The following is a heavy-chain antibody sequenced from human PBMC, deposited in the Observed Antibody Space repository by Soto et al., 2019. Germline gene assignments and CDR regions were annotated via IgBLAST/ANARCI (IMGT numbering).Heavy chain of an antibody. CDR3: AREGYDFWSGYYTEDYYYYMDV. V-gene: IGHV3-48*01. CDR1: GVTCSSYS. J-gene: IGHJ6*03. CDR2: ISSSSSTI. D-gene: IGHD3-3*01. Sequence: PGGSLRLSCAASGVTCSSYSMNWVRQAPGKGLEWVSYISSSSSTIYYADSVKGRFTISRDNAKNSLYLQMNSLRAEDTAVYYCAREGYDFWSGYYTEDYYYYMDVWGKGTTVTVSS.